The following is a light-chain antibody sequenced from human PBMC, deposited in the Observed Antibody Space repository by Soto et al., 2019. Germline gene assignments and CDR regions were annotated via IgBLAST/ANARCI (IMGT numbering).Light chain of an antibody. Sequence: DIQMPQSPYSLSASVGHRVTITCRASQSIRSNLNCYQQKPGKAPKLLIYGASSLQSGVPSRFSGSGCGTEFTLIIRSLQPEDFATYYCQQSYITPRTFGQGTKLEIK. CDR1: QSIRSN. J-gene: IGKJ2*01. CDR2: GAS. V-gene: IGKV1-39*01. CDR3: QQSYITPRT.